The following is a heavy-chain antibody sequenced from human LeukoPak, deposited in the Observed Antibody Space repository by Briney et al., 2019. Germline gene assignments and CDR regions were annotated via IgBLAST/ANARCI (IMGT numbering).Heavy chain of an antibody. CDR2: ISAYNGNT. D-gene: IGHD2-21*02. V-gene: IGHV1-18*01. CDR3: ARGRLEGVVVTSYGMDV. J-gene: IGHJ6*02. Sequence: ASVKVSCKASGYTFTSYGISWVRQAPGQGLEWMGWISAYNGNTNYAQKLQGRVTMTTDTSTSTAYMELRSLRSDDTAVYYCARGRLEGVVVTSYGMDVWGQGTTVTVSS. CDR1: GYTFTSYG.